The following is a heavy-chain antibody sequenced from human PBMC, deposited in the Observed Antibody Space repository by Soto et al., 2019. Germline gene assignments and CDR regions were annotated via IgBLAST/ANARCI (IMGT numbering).Heavy chain of an antibody. V-gene: IGHV3-33*01. J-gene: IGHJ4*02. Sequence: LRLSCAASGFTFSSYGMHWVRQAPGKGLEWVAVIWYDGSNKYYADSVKGRFTISRDNSKNTLYLQMNSLRAEDTAVYYCARAARDSSGYYWTFDYWGQGTLVTVSS. CDR2: IWYDGSNK. CDR1: GFTFSSYG. CDR3: ARAARDSSGYYWTFDY. D-gene: IGHD3-22*01.